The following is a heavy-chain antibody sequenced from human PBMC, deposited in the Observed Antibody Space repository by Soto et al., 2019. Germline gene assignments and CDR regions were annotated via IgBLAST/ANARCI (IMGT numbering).Heavy chain of an antibody. CDR3: ARSFYYYYYYGMDV. CDR2: IIHIFGTA. J-gene: IGHJ6*02. Sequence: QVQLVQSGAEVKKPGSSVKVSCKASGGTFSSYPTSWWRRAPGQGLKWMGGIIHIFGTANYAQKFQGRVTITADESTSTAYMELSSLRSEDTAVYYCARSFYYYYYYGMDVWGQGTTVTVSS. V-gene: IGHV1-69*01. CDR1: GGTFSSYP.